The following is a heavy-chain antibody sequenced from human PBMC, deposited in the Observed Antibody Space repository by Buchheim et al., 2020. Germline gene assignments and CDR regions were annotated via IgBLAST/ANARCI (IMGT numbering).Heavy chain of an antibody. D-gene: IGHD2-21*01. V-gene: IGHV3-7*01. Sequence: EVRLVESGGGLVQPGGSLRLSCVGAGFTFSSSWMVWVRQAPGKGLEWLVNMNQDETTKNYVNSVKGRFSMSRDNAKKNMYLEMNNLRVEDTAVYYCADDEAYGKVNYWGQGT. J-gene: IGHJ4*02. CDR1: GFTFSSSW. CDR3: ADDEAYGKVNY. CDR2: MNQDETTK.